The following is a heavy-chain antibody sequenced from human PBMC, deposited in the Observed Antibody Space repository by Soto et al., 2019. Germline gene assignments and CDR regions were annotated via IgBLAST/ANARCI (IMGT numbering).Heavy chain of an antibody. J-gene: IGHJ6*02. V-gene: IGHV3-7*03. CDR1: GFTFSSYW. D-gene: IGHD5-18*01. Sequence: EVQLLESGGGLVQPGGSLRLSCAASGFTFSSYWMSWVRQAPGKGLEWVANIKQDGSEKYYVDSVKGRFTISRDNAKNSLYLQMNSLRAEDTAVYYCARDEWIQLWLRPYYYYYGMDVWGQGTTVTVSS. CDR2: IKQDGSEK. CDR3: ARDEWIQLWLRPYYYYYGMDV.